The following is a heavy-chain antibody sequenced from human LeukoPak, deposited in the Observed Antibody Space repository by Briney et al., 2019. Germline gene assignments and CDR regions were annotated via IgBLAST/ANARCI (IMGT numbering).Heavy chain of an antibody. CDR2: IVVGSGNT. CDR3: AAVVPAAIPAFDY. CDR1: GFTFTSSA. Sequence: ASVKVSCKASGFTFTSSAVQWVRQARGQSLEWIGWIVVGSGNTSYAQKFQERVTITRDMSTSTAYMELSSLRSEDTAVYYCAAVVPAAIPAFDYWGQGTLVTVSS. J-gene: IGHJ4*02. V-gene: IGHV1-58*01. D-gene: IGHD2-2*02.